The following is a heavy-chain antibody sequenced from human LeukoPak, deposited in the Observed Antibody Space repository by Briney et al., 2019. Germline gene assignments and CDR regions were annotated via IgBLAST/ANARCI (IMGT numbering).Heavy chain of an antibody. V-gene: IGHV3-23*01. CDR2: ISGSGGST. Sequence: GGSLRLSCAASGFTFSSYAMSWVRRAPGKGLEWVSAISGSGGSTYYADSVKGRFTISRDNAKNTLYLQMNSLRAEDTAVYYCATYSSSWPDNDAFDIWGQGTKVTVSS. CDR3: ATYSSSWPDNDAFDI. J-gene: IGHJ3*02. D-gene: IGHD6-13*01. CDR1: GFTFSSYA.